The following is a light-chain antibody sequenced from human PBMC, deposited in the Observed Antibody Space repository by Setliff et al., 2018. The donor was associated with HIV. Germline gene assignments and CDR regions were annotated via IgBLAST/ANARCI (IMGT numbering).Light chain of an antibody. V-gene: IGLV2-8*01. CDR1: SSDVGRYNY. CDR2: EVS. CDR3: SSYTSSFTRV. J-gene: IGLJ1*01. Sequence: QSALTQPPSASGSPGQSVTISCTGTSSDVGRYNYVSWYQQHPGKAPKLIIYEVSKRPSGVPDRFSGSKSGNTASLTVSGLQAEDEADYYCSSYTSSFTRVFGTGTKVTVL.